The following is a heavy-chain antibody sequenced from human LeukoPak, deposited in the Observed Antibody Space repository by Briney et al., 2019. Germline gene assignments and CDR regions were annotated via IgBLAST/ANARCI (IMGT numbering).Heavy chain of an antibody. CDR1: GGSISSSSYY. CDR2: IYYSGST. CDR3: ARGPLYYYGSGSYYGAPYYYYYGMDV. Sequence: SETLSLTCTVSGGSISSSSYYWGWIRQPPGKGLEWIGSIYYSGSTYYNPSLKSRVTISVDTSKNQFSLKLSSVTAADTAVYYCARGPLYYYGSGSYYGAPYYYYYGMDVWGQGTTVTVSS. J-gene: IGHJ6*02. V-gene: IGHV4-39*07. D-gene: IGHD3-10*01.